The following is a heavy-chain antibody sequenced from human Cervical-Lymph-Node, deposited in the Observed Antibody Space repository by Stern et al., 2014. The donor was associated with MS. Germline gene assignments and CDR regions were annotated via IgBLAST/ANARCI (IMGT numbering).Heavy chain of an antibody. V-gene: IGHV3-9*01. D-gene: IGHD1-26*01. CDR1: GFRFHDYT. J-gene: IGHJ6*02. Sequence: EVQLVESGGGLVQPGRSLRLSCAASGFRFHDYTMHWVRQAPGKGLEWVSGITWNSGSIGYADSVKGRFTISRDNAKNSLYLQMNGLRGEDTALYYCAKEVGATWNFYYGMDVWGQGTTVTVSS. CDR3: AKEVGATWNFYYGMDV. CDR2: ITWNSGSI.